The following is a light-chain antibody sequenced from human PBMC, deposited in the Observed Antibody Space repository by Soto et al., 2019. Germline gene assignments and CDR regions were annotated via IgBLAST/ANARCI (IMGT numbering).Light chain of an antibody. CDR3: QQYGSSPWT. CDR1: LSFYSSY. CDR2: GAS. V-gene: IGKV3-20*01. Sequence: EIVLTQSPGTLSLSPGERATLSCRASLSFYSSYLAWYQQKPGQAPRLLIYGASSRATGIPDRFSGSGSGTDFTLTISRLEPEDFAVYYCQQYGSSPWTFGQGTKVEIK. J-gene: IGKJ1*01.